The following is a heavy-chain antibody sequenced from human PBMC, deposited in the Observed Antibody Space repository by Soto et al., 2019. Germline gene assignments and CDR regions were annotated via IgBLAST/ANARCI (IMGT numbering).Heavy chain of an antibody. CDR2: TSAYNGNT. D-gene: IGHD2-8*01. V-gene: IGHV1-18*04. Sequence: ASVKVSCKASGYTFTSYGISWVRQAPGQGLEWMGWTSAYNGNTNYAQKLQGRVTMTTDTSTSTAYMELRSLRSDDTAVYYCARLEVYVDHYYYYYGMDVWGQGTTVTVSS. CDR1: GYTFTSYG. J-gene: IGHJ6*02. CDR3: ARLEVYVDHYYYYYGMDV.